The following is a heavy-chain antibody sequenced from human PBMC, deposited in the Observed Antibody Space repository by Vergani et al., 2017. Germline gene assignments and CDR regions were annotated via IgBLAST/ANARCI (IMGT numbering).Heavy chain of an antibody. CDR2: ISSSGSTI. J-gene: IGHJ6*03. CDR3: ARDHPSITMVRGDGRGGYMDV. V-gene: IGHV3-48*03. D-gene: IGHD3-10*01. Sequence: EVQLVESGGGLVQPGGSLRLSCAASGFTFSSYEMNWVRQAPGKGLEWVSYISSSGSTIYYADSVKGRFTISRDNANNSLYLQMNSLRAEETAVYYCARDHPSITMVRGDGRGGYMDVWGKGTTVTVSS. CDR1: GFTFSSYE.